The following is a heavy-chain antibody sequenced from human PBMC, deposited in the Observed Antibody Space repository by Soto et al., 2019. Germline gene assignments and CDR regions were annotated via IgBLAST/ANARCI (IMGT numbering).Heavy chain of an antibody. V-gene: IGHV3-74*01. CDR1: GFTFSSYW. D-gene: IGHD6-19*01. Sequence: GGSLRLSCAASGFTFSSYWMHWVRQAPGKGLVWVSRINSDGSSTSYADSVKGRFTISRDNAKNTLYLQMNSLRAEDTAVYYCARGPLAVADTRGYDYWGQGTLVTVSS. CDR3: ARGPLAVADTRGYDY. CDR2: INSDGSST. J-gene: IGHJ4*02.